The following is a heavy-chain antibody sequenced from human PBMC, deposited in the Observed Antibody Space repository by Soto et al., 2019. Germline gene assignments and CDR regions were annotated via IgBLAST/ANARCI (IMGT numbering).Heavy chain of an antibody. CDR1: GFTFSDYY. J-gene: IGHJ5*02. CDR2: ITSSGSTI. V-gene: IGHV3-11*01. CDR3: ARISNTSPNWFDP. D-gene: IGHD2-2*01. Sequence: GGSLRLSCAASGFTFSDYYMSWIRQAPGKGLEWVSYITSSGSTIYYADSVKGRFTISRDSAKNSLYLQMNSLRAEDTAVYYCARISNTSPNWFDPGGQGTLVTVSS.